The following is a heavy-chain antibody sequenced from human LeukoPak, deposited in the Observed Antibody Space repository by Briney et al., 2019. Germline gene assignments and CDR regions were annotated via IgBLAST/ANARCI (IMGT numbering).Heavy chain of an antibody. CDR2: ISWNSGSI. V-gene: IGHV3-9*01. Sequence: QTGGSLRLSCAASGFTFDDYAMHGPRQAPGKGLEGVSGISWNSGSIGYADSVKGRFTISRDNAKNSLYLQMNSLRAEDTALYYCAKEGGAGSYYYYGMDVWGQGTTVTVSS. J-gene: IGHJ6*02. D-gene: IGHD6-13*01. CDR3: AKEGGAGSYYYYGMDV. CDR1: GFTFDDYA.